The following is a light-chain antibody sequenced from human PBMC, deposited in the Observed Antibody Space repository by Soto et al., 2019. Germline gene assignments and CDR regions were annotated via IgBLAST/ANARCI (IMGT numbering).Light chain of an antibody. CDR1: QSVSSSY. J-gene: IGKJ1*01. V-gene: IGKV3-20*01. CDR2: GAS. CDR3: QQYGSSPYVT. Sequence: EIVLTQSPGTLSLSPGERATLSCRASQSVSSSYLAWYQQKPGQAPRLLIYGASSRATGIPDRFSGSGSGTDFTLTISRLEPEDFAVYYCQQYGSSPYVTFGQGTKV.